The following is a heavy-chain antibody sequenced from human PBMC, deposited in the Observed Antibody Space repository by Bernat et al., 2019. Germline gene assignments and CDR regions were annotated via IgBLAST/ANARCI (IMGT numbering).Heavy chain of an antibody. V-gene: IGHV5-51*01. CDR2: IYPGDSDT. CDR1: GYSFTNSW. D-gene: IGHD5-24*01. J-gene: IGHJ5*01. Sequence: EVQVVQSGAEVKKPGVSLKISCKASGYSFTNSWIGWVRQMSGKGLEWVGIIYPGDSDTRYSPSFQGQVTISADKSINTAYLQWSSLEASDTAMYYCARLGLHWWFESWGQETLVTVSS. CDR3: ARLGLHWWFES.